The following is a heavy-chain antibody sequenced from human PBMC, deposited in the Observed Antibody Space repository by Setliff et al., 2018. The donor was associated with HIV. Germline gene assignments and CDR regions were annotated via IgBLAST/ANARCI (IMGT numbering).Heavy chain of an antibody. CDR1: GFTFRSYE. J-gene: IGHJ5*02. CDR3: ARDNGRYFDRGWFDP. Sequence: GGSLRLSCAASGFTFRSYEMNWVRQAPGKGLEWVSSTSGGSTYYADSVKGRFTISRDNAKNSLYLQMNSLRAEDTAVYYCARDNGRYFDRGWFDPWGQGALVTVSS. D-gene: IGHD3-9*01. V-gene: IGHV3-21*01. CDR2: TSGGST.